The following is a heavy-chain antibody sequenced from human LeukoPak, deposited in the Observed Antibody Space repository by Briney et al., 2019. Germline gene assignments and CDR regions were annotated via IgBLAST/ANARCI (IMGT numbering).Heavy chain of an antibody. CDR1: GGTFSSYA. V-gene: IGHV1-69*04. D-gene: IGHD3/OR15-3a*01. CDR2: IIPILGIA. CDR3: ASPALISRTGYPWDDY. J-gene: IGHJ4*02. Sequence: SVKVSCKASGGTFSSYAISWVRQAPGQGLEWMGRIIPILGIANYAQKFQGRVTITADKSTSTAYMELSSLRSEDTAVYYCASPALISRTGYPWDDYWGQGTLVTVSS.